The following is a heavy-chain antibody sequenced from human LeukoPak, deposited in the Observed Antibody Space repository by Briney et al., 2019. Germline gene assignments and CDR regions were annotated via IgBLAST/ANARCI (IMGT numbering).Heavy chain of an antibody. CDR1: GASVSSGSYY. V-gene: IGHV4-61*01. Sequence: SETLSLTCAVSGASVSSGSYYWSWIRQPPGKGLEWIGYMYYSGTSNYNPSLKSRVTISVDTSKNQFSLKLSSLTAADTAVYYCARDRDRLDYWGQGTLVTVSS. CDR2: MYYSGTS. J-gene: IGHJ4*02. D-gene: IGHD3-22*01. CDR3: ARDRDRLDY.